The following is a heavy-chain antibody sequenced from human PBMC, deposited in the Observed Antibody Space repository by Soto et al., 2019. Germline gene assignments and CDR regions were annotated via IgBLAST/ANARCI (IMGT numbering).Heavy chain of an antibody. D-gene: IGHD2-21*02. CDR2: INPAGGTT. V-gene: IGHV1-46*01. J-gene: IGHJ4*02. CDR1: GYSFTSTY. Sequence: QVQLVQSGAEVKKPGAAVRISCRASGYSFTSTYVHWVRQAPGQGPEWMGIINPAGGTTYYAQKFQGRLTITSATSTDTVFMDLNDLTSEDTAVYFCALNVVTYYDNWCPGPLLTVSS. CDR3: ALNVVTYYDN.